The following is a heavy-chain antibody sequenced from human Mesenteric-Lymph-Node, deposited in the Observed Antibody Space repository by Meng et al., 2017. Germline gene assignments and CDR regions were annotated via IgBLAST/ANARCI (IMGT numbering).Heavy chain of an antibody. V-gene: IGHV3-15*01. CDR3: ANVPRESGDSRG. CDR1: GFTFRNVW. J-gene: IGHJ4*02. Sequence: GESLKISCEGSGFTFRNVWMSWVRQAPGKGLEWVGRIKSKNEAETTDYAAPVKGRFAISRDDSKNMLYLQMNSLEIEDTAVYYCANVPRESGDSRGWGQGSLVTVSS. CDR2: IKSKNEAETT. D-gene: IGHD1-26*01.